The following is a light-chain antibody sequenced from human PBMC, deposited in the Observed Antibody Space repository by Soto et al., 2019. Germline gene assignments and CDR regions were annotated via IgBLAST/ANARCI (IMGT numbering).Light chain of an antibody. J-gene: IGKJ5*01. CDR2: KAS. V-gene: IGKV1-5*03. Sequence: DIQMTQSPSTLSGSVGDRVTITCRASRTISSWLAWYQQKPGKAPKLLIYKASTLKSGVLSRFSGSGAGTECTLTISSLQPDDFATDYCQQVNSFPSTFGQGTRLEIK. CDR3: QQVNSFPST. CDR1: RTISSW.